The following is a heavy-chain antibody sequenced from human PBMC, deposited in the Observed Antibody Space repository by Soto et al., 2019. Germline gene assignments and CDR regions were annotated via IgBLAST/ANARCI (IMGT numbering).Heavy chain of an antibody. CDR2: ISYDGSNQ. J-gene: IGHJ4*02. V-gene: IGHV3-30*18. CDR3: AKDQASGQGSFDS. Sequence: GGSLRLSCAASGFTFSYYGMHWVRQAPDKGLEWVALISYDGSNQYYADSVKGRFTISRDNSKNTLFLQMNSLRADDTAVYYCAKDQASGQGSFDSWGQGTLVTVSS. CDR1: GFTFSYYG.